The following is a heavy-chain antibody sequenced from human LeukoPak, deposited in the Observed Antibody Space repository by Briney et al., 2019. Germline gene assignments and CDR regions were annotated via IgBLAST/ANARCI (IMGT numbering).Heavy chain of an antibody. Sequence: QPGRSLRLSCAASGFTFSSYGMHWVRQAPGKGLEWVAVIWYDGSNKYYADSVKGRFAISRDNSKNTLYLQMNSLRAEDTAVYYCAKGRYCSSTSCYTRQYYFDYWGQGTLVTVSS. CDR3: AKGRYCSSTSCYTRQYYFDY. CDR2: IWYDGSNK. V-gene: IGHV3-33*06. J-gene: IGHJ4*02. D-gene: IGHD2-2*02. CDR1: GFTFSSYG.